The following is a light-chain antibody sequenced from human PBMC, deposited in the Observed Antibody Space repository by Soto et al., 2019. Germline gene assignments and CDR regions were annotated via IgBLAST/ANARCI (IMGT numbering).Light chain of an antibody. CDR2: KNN. CDR3: AAWDDSLSGGV. Sequence: QSVLIQPPSASGTPGQRVIISCSGSSSNIGSNYVYWYQQLPGTAPKLLIYKNNQRPSGVPDRFSGSKSGTSASLAISGLRSEDEADYYCAAWDDSLSGGVFGTGTKVTVL. J-gene: IGLJ1*01. V-gene: IGLV1-47*01. CDR1: SSNIGSNY.